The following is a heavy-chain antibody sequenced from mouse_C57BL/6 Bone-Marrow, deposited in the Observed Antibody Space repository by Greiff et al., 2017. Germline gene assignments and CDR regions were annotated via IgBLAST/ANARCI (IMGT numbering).Heavy chain of an antibody. J-gene: IGHJ1*03. V-gene: IGHV5-17*01. CDR2: ISSGSSTI. CDR3: AREVFITTVVARWYFDV. CDR1: GFTFSDYG. Sequence: DVQLVESGGGLVKPGGSLKLSCAASGFTFSDYGMHWVRQAPEKGLEWVAYISSGSSTIYYADTVKGRFTISRDNAKNTLFLQMTSLRSEDTAMYYCAREVFITTVVARWYFDVWGTGTTVTVSS. D-gene: IGHD1-1*01.